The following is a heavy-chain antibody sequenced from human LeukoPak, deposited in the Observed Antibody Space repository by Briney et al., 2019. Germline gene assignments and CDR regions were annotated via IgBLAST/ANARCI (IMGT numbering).Heavy chain of an antibody. D-gene: IGHD4-11*01. CDR3: ARVSNNNWFDP. CDR1: GFTVSSNS. CDR2: IYYSGST. Sequence: GSLRLSCTVSGFTVSSNSMSWVRQAPGKGLEWIGSIYYSGSTYYNPSLKSRVTISVDTSKNQFSLKLSSVTAADTAVYYCARVSNNNWFDPWGQGTLVTVSS. V-gene: IGHV4-59*02. J-gene: IGHJ5*02.